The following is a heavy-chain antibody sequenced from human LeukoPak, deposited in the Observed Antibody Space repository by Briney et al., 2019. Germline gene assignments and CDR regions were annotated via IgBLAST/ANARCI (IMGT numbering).Heavy chain of an antibody. D-gene: IGHD4-23*01. CDR2: IYYSGST. Sequence: PSETLSLTCTVSGGSISSYYWSWIRQPPGKGLEWIGYIYYSGSTNYDPSLKSRVTISVDTSKNQFSLKLSSVTAADTAVYYCARVDDYGGNQNFDYWGQGTLVTVSS. J-gene: IGHJ4*02. CDR3: ARVDDYGGNQNFDY. V-gene: IGHV4-59*01. CDR1: GGSISSYY.